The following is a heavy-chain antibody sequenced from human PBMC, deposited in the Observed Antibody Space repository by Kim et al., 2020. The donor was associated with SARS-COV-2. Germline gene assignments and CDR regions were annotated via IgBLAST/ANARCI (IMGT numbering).Heavy chain of an antibody. D-gene: IGHD1-26*01. J-gene: IGHJ6*01. CDR1: GFSFSAYA. CDR3: ARAVTLSHSDV. V-gene: IGHV3-30*04. Sequence: GGSLRLSCVASGFSFSAYAMFWVRQAPGKGLEWVAIISYDGSNKYYADSVKGRFTISRDDSKNTLFLQMNSLRTEDTAVYYGARAVTLSHSDV. CDR2: ISYDGSNK.